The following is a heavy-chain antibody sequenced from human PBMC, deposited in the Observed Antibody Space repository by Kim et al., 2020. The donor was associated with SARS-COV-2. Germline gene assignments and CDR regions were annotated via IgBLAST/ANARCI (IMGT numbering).Heavy chain of an antibody. CDR2: MSGSGGRRYT. Sequence: GGSLRLSCATSGLTFSFYSMNWVRQAPGKGLEWVASMSGSGGRRYTDSSASVRVRFSIASDNATKALHLKMNSRRASPRANCAIHRRAEGPMYDF. J-gene: IGHJ1*01. CDR1: GLTFSFYS. D-gene: IGHD2-8*01. CDR3: HRRAEGPMYDF. V-gene: IGHV3-21*01.